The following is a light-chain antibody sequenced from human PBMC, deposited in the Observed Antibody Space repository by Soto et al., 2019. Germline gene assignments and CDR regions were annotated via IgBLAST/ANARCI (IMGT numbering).Light chain of an antibody. Sequence: QSVLTQPPSASXXPGQRVTISCSGSSSNIGINTVNWYQQLPGTAPKVLIYSNNERPSGVPDRLSGSKSGTSASLAISGLQSEDEADYYCAAWDDSLNGWVFGGGTKLTVL. CDR1: SSNIGINT. CDR3: AAWDDSLNGWV. V-gene: IGLV1-44*01. CDR2: SNN. J-gene: IGLJ3*02.